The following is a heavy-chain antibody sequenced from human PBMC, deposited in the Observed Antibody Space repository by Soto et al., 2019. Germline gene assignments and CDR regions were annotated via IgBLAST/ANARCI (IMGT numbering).Heavy chain of an antibody. Sequence: PGGSLRLSCAASGFTFSTYAMNWVRQAPGKGLEWISYISDSGDSTYYPDSAKGRFTLSRDNSKITLYLQMNSLRAEDTAVYYCAKDFKGTGTTRWFDPWGQGTLVTVSS. D-gene: IGHD1-7*01. J-gene: IGHJ5*02. CDR3: AKDFKGTGTTRWFDP. CDR1: GFTFSTYA. CDR2: ISDSGDST. V-gene: IGHV3-23*01.